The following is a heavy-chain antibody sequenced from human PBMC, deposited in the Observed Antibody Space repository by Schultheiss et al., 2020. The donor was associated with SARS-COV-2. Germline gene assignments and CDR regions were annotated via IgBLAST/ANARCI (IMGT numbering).Heavy chain of an antibody. J-gene: IGHJ4*02. V-gene: IGHV3-74*01. CDR2: INTDGSST. CDR1: GFTLSSYW. CDR3: AREDY. Sequence: GGSLRLSCAASGFTLSSYWMHWVRQAPGKGPVWVSRINTDGSSTSYADSVKGRVTVSRDNSKNTLYLQMNSLRAEDTAVYYCAREDYWGQGTLVTVSS.